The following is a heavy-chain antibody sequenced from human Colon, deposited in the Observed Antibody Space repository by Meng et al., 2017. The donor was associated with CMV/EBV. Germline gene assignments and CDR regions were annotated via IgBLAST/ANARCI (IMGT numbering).Heavy chain of an antibody. CDR3: AKGRGLGASASNY. J-gene: IGHJ4*02. Sequence: ASGFIFGNYDMSWVRQAPGKGLEWVSTITGSGDGTYYADSVKGRFTISRDTSRNTLSLQMNSLRADDTAIYYCAKGRGLGASASNYWGQGTLVTVSS. D-gene: IGHD1-26*01. CDR2: ITGSGDGT. V-gene: IGHV3-23*01. CDR1: GFIFGNYD.